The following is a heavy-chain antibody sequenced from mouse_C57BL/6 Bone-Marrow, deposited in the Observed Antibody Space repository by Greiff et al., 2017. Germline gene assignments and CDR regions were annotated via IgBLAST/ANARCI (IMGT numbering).Heavy chain of an antibody. CDR1: GYTFTSYW. CDR2: IDPSDSYT. D-gene: IGHD2-4*01. V-gene: IGHV1-69*01. CDR3: AREGNYDYFYAMDY. Sequence: VQLQQPGAELVMPGASVKLSCKASGYTFTSYWMHWVKQRPGQGLEWIGEIDPSDSYTNYNQKFKGKSTLTVGKSSSTAYMQLSSLTSEDSAVYYCAREGNYDYFYAMDYWGQGTSVTVSS. J-gene: IGHJ4*01.